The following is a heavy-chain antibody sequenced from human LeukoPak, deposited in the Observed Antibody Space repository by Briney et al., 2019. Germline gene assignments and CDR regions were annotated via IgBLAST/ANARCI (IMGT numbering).Heavy chain of an antibody. V-gene: IGHV1-3*01. CDR1: GYTFTSYA. CDR2: INAGNGNT. CDR3: ARGERYCSSTSCYLVAYNWFDP. Sequence: ASVKVSCKASGYTFTSYAMHWVRQAPGQRLEWMGWINAGNGNTKYSQKFQGRVTITRDTSASTAYMELSSLRSEDTAVYYCARGERYCSSTSCYLVAYNWFDPWGQGTLVTVSS. J-gene: IGHJ5*02. D-gene: IGHD2-2*01.